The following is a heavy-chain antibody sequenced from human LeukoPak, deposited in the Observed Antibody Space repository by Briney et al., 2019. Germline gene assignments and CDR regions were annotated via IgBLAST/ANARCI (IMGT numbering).Heavy chain of an antibody. V-gene: IGHV1-8*01. CDR2: MNPNSGNT. J-gene: IGHJ6*02. CDR3: ARGGHCSGGSCYSGWYYYYGMDV. Sequence: VSVKVSCKASGYTFTSYDINWVRQATGQGLEWMGWMNPNSGNTGYAQKFQGRVTMTRNTSISTAYMELSSLRSEDTAVYYCARGGHCSGGSCYSGWYYYYGMDVWGQGTTVTVSS. CDR1: GYTFTSYD. D-gene: IGHD2-15*01.